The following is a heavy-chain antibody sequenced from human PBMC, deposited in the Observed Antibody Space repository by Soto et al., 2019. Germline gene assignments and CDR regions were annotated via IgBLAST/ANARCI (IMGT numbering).Heavy chain of an antibody. CDR2: MTPNSGNT. V-gene: IGHV1-8*01. J-gene: IGHJ4*02. Sequence: ASVKVSCKASGYTFTSYNINWVRQATGQGLEYLGWMTPNSGNTGYAQKFQGRVTMTRNTAISTAYMELSSLRFEDTAVYYCTRGDYWGQGTLVTAPQ. CDR1: GYTFTSYN. CDR3: TRGDY.